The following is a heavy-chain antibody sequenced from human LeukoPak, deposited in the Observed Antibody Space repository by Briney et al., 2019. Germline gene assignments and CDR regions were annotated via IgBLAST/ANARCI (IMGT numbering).Heavy chain of an antibody. Sequence: GGSLRLTCAVSGITLSNYGMSWVRQAPGKGLEWVAGISDSGGSTNYADSVKGRFTISRDNPKNTLYLQMNSLRAEDTAVYFCAKRGVVIRVILVGFHKEAYYFDSWGQGALVTVSS. J-gene: IGHJ4*02. CDR1: GITLSNYG. CDR2: ISDSGGST. V-gene: IGHV3-23*01. D-gene: IGHD3/OR15-3a*01. CDR3: AKRGVVIRVILVGFHKEAYYFDS.